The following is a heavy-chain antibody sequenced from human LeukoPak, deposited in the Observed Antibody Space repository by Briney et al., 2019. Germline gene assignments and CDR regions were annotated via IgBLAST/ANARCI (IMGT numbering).Heavy chain of an antibody. D-gene: IGHD3-10*01. CDR1: GFTFSSYW. CDR2: IKQDGSEK. V-gene: IGHV3-7*01. CDR3: ARVWFGELLPNEIDY. Sequence: GGSLRLSCAASGFTFSSYWMSWVRQAPGKGLEWVANIKQDGSEKYYVDSVKGRFTISRDNAENSLYLQMNSLRAEDTAVYYCARVWFGELLPNEIDYWGQGTLVTVSS. J-gene: IGHJ4*02.